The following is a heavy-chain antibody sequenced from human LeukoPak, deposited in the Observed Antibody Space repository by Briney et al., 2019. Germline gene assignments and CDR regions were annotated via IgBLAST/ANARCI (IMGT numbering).Heavy chain of an antibody. CDR1: GFTFSSYW. CDR3: ARDPRDIVVVPAALTGVTWFDP. J-gene: IGHJ5*02. V-gene: IGHV3-30-3*01. D-gene: IGHD2-2*01. Sequence: GGSLRLSCAASGFTFSSYWMSWVRQAPGKGLEWVAVISYDGSNKYYADSVKGRFTISRDNSKNTLYLQMNSLRAEDTAVYYCARDPRDIVVVPAALTGVTWFDPWGQGTLVTVSS. CDR2: ISYDGSNK.